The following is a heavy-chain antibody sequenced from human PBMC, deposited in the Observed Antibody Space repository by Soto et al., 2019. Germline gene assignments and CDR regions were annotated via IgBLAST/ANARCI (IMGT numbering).Heavy chain of an antibody. D-gene: IGHD1-26*01. CDR1: GYSISSGYY. V-gene: IGHV4-38-2*01. CDR2: MYHSGST. J-gene: IGHJ4*02. CDR3: VRNSGSYWGFFDF. Sequence: PSETLSLTCAVSGYSISSGYYWAWVRQPPGKGLEWIGSMYHSGSTFYNPSLKSRVTISVDTSKNQFSLKLTYVTAADTAVYYCVRNSGSYWGFFDFWGQGTLVTVP.